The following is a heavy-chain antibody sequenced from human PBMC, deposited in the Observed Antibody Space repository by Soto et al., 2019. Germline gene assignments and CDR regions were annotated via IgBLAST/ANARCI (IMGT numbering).Heavy chain of an antibody. V-gene: IGHV1-69*02. CDR2: IIPILGIA. D-gene: IGHD5-12*01. CDR3: ARQATDPYYYYYGMDV. J-gene: IGHJ6*02. CDR1: GGTFSSYT. Sequence: KVSCKASGGTFSSYTISWVRQAPGQGLEWMGRIIPILGIANYAQKFQGRVTITADKSTSTAYMELSSLRSEDTAVYYCARQATDPYYYYYGMDVWGQGTAVTVSS.